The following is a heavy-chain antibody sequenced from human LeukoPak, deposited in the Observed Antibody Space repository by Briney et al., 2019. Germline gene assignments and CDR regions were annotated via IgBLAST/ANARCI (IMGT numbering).Heavy chain of an antibody. Sequence: SETLSLTCAVYGGSFSGYYWSWIRGPPGKGLEWIGEINHSGSTNYNPSLKSRVTISVDTSKNQFSLKLSPVTAADTAVYYCASYSSSSYFDYWGQGTLVTVSS. CDR2: INHSGST. V-gene: IGHV4-34*01. CDR3: ASYSSSSYFDY. D-gene: IGHD6-6*01. CDR1: GGSFSGYY. J-gene: IGHJ4*02.